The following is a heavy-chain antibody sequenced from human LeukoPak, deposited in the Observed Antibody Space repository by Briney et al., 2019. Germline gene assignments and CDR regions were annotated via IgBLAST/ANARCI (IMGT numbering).Heavy chain of an antibody. D-gene: IGHD2-2*01. V-gene: IGHV1-18*01. J-gene: IGHJ5*02. CDR2: ISAYNGNT. Sequence: ASVKVSCKASGYTFTSYGSSWVRQAPGQGLEWMGWISAYNGNTNYAQKLQGRVTMTTDTSTSTAYMELRSLRSDDTAVYYCARAALIPAAAIRWFDPWGQGTLVTVSS. CDR3: ARAALIPAAAIRWFDP. CDR1: GYTFTSYG.